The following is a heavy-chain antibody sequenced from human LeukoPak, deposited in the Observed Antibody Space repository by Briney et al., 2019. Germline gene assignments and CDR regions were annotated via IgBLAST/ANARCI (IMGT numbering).Heavy chain of an antibody. Sequence: ASVKVSCKASGGTFSSYAISWVRQAPGQRLEWMGWFNSDTGNTDYSQKFQGRVTISRDTSANTAYMELNRLRPEDTAVFYCVRGGPNKSGWTLDYWGQGTLVTVSS. CDR3: VRGGPNKSGWTLDY. D-gene: IGHD6-19*01. J-gene: IGHJ4*02. V-gene: IGHV1-3*01. CDR2: FNSDTGNT. CDR1: GGTFSSYA.